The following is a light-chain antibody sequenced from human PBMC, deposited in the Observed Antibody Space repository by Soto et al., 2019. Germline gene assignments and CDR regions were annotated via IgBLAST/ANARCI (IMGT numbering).Light chain of an antibody. CDR1: SSDVGGYNF. CDR3: SSYTSGSTVYV. Sequence: AALTQPASVSGSPGQSITIACTGTSSDVGGYNFVSWYQQHPGKAPKLMIFDVSNRPSGISSRFSGSKSGNTASLTISGLQAEDEAVYSCSSYTSGSTVYVFGAGTKVTVL. J-gene: IGLJ1*01. CDR2: DVS. V-gene: IGLV2-14*03.